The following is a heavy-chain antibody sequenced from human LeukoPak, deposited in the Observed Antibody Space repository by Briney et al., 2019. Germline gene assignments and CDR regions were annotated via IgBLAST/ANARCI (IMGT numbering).Heavy chain of an antibody. Sequence: SVKVSCKASGGTFSSYAISWVRQAPGQGLEWMGGIIPIFGTANYAQKFQGRVTITADESTSTAYMELSSLRSEDTAVYYCARARFGVVEHYYYYMDVWGKGTTVTVSS. V-gene: IGHV1-69*13. D-gene: IGHD3-3*01. CDR3: ARARFGVVEHYYYYMDV. CDR1: GGTFSSYA. CDR2: IIPIFGTA. J-gene: IGHJ6*03.